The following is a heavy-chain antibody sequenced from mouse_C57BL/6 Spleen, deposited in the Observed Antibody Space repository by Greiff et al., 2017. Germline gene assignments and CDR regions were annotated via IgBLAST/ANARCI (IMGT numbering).Heavy chain of an antibody. J-gene: IGHJ3*01. CDR1: GYTFTDYY. D-gene: IGHD2-3*01. V-gene: IGHV1-26*01. CDR3: ARWVYDGYYVFAY. CDR2: INPNNGGT. Sequence: VQLQQSGPELVKPGASVKISCKASGYTFTDYYMNWVKQSHGKSLEWIGDINPNNGGTSYNQKFKGKATLTLDKSSSTAYMELRSLTSEDSAVYYCARWVYDGYYVFAYWGQGTLVTVSA.